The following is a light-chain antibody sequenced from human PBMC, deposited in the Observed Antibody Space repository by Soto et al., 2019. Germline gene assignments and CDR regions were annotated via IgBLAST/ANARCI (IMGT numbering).Light chain of an antibody. CDR2: GAS. CDR1: QSVGSSY. Sequence: EIVLTQSPGALSLSPGERATLSCGASQSVGSSYLAWYQQKPGQAPRLLIYGASTRATGIPDRFSGSGSGTDFTLTISRLEPEDFAMYYCQQYGSSPRTFGQGTKVDIK. CDR3: QQYGSSPRT. J-gene: IGKJ1*01. V-gene: IGKV3-20*01.